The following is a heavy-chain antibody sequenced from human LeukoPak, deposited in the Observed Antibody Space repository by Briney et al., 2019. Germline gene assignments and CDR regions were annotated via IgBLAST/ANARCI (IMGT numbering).Heavy chain of an antibody. D-gene: IGHD5-18*01. CDR3: ARHLSGITGYTYGRGIDY. J-gene: IGHJ4*02. CDR1: GFTFSSYW. CDR2: IKQDGSEK. V-gene: IGHV3-7*01. Sequence: GGCLRLSCAASGFTFSSYWMSWVRQAPGKGLEWVANIKQDGSEKYYVDSVKGRFTISRDNAKKSLYLQMNSLRAEDTAVYYCARHLSGITGYTYGRGIDYWGQGTLLTVSS.